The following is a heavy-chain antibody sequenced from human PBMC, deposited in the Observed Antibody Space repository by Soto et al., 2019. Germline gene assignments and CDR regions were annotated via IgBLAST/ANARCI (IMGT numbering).Heavy chain of an antibody. CDR2: LSYDGNIK. Sequence: GGSLRLSCAASGFTFSSYAMHWVRQAPGKGLEWVAVLSYDGNIKYYAASVKGRFTISRDNSKNTVYLQMNSLRTEDTALYYCARAGSSSWDMDVWGQGTTVTVSS. CDR3: ARAGSSSWDMDV. V-gene: IGHV3-30-3*01. D-gene: IGHD6-13*01. CDR1: GFTFSSYA. J-gene: IGHJ6*02.